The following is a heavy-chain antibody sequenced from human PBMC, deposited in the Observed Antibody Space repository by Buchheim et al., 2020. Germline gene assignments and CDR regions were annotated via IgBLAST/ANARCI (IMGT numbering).Heavy chain of an antibody. J-gene: IGHJ4*02. D-gene: IGHD2-21*02. CDR1: GDSVSSGTFY. CDR2: AFYSGST. CDR3: ARRRRCGGDCYSIDY. Sequence: VQLQKSGPGLVKPSETLSLTCSVFGDSVSSGTFYWSWIRRPPGKGLEWIGYAFYSGSTNYNPSLKNRVSISLQSSKNQFSLRLNSVTAADTAVYYCARRRRCGGDCYSIDYWGQGT. V-gene: IGHV4-61*01.